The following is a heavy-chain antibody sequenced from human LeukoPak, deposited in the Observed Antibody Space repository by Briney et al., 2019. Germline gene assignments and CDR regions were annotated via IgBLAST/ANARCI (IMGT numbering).Heavy chain of an antibody. V-gene: IGHV3-30*02. D-gene: IGHD1-26*01. CDR3: AKKTIVGATADAFDI. CDR1: GFTFSNYG. CDR2: IRYDGFNK. Sequence: GGSLRLSCAASGFTFSNYGMHWVRQAPGKGLEWVASIRYDGFNKYYADSLKGRFTISRDNSKNTLYLQMNSLRAEDTAVYYWAKKTIVGATADAFDIWGQGTMVIVSS. J-gene: IGHJ3*02.